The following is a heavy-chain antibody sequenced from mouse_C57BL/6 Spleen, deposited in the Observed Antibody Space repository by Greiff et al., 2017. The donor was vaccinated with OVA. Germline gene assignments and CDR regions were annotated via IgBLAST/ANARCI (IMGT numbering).Heavy chain of an antibody. Sequence: VQLQQSGAELVRPGASVTLSCKASGYTFTDYEMHWVKQTPVHGLAWIGAIDPETGGTAYNQKFKGKAILTADKSSSTAYMELRSLTSEDSAVYYCTRGLGRYAMDYWGPGTSVTVSS. V-gene: IGHV1-15*01. CDR2: IDPETGGT. J-gene: IGHJ4*01. CDR1: GYTFTDYE. CDR3: TRGLGRYAMDY. D-gene: IGHD4-1*01.